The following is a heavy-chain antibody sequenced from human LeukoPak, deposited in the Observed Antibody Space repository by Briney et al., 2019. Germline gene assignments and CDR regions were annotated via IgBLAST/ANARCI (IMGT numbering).Heavy chain of an antibody. CDR3: ARDRIEYTYGTGFDY. J-gene: IGHJ4*02. CDR1: GFTFSGYS. CDR2: INTDGSST. Sequence: GGPLRLSCAASGFTFSGYSMSWVRQAPGKGLVWVSRINTDGSSTNYADSVKGRFTISRDNAKNTLYLQMNSLRAEDTAVYYCARDRIEYTYGTGFDYWGQGTLVTVSS. V-gene: IGHV3-74*01. D-gene: IGHD3-10*01.